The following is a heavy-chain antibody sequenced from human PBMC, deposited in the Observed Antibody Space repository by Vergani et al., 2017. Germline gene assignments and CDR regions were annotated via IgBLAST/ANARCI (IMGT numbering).Heavy chain of an antibody. D-gene: IGHD3-10*01. J-gene: IGHJ4*02. CDR3: ARALHYDGSGSYYYFDY. CDR1: GYRFTSYG. V-gene: IGHV1-18*01. Sequence: QVQLVQSGAEVKKPGASVKVSCKGSGYRFTSYGISWVRQAPGQGLEWMGWISAYNGNTNYAQNLQGRVTMTTDTSTNTAYMELRSLRSDDTAVYYCARALHYDGSGSYYYFDYWGQGTLVTVSS. CDR2: ISAYNGNT.